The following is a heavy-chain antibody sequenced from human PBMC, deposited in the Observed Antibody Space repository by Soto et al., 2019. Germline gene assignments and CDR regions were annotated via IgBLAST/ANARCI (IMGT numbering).Heavy chain of an antibody. D-gene: IGHD2-21*01. Sequence: QMQLVESGGNLVKPGGSLRLSCSGSGFSFGDYYMNWIRKAPGKGLEWVSYMSSGGNTISYSDSVKGRFTISRDNAKKSVYLEMDSLRPEDTAVYYCARRLFLDVWGQGTLVTVSS. CDR3: ARRLFLDV. J-gene: IGHJ4*02. CDR2: MSSGGNTI. V-gene: IGHV3-11*01. CDR1: GFSFGDYY.